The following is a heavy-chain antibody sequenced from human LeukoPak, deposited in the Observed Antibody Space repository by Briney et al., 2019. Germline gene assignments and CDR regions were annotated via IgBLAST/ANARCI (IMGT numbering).Heavy chain of an antibody. D-gene: IGHD4-17*01. CDR2: ISNNGGST. Sequence: PGGSLRLSCAVSGFTVSIYSMAWVRQRPGKGLEYVSGISNNGGSTHYGNSVKGRFNISRDNSKNTLYLQMGSLRAEDMAVYYCAREGAINDYGDHRPFDFWGQGTLVAVSS. CDR1: GFTVSIYS. J-gene: IGHJ4*02. V-gene: IGHV3-64*01. CDR3: AREGAINDYGDHRPFDF.